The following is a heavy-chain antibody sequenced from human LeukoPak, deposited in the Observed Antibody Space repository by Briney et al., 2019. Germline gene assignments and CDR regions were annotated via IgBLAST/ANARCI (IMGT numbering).Heavy chain of an antibody. V-gene: IGHV1-46*01. CDR3: ARVLHDSSADAFDI. CDR2: INPSGGST. J-gene: IGHJ3*02. Sequence: IINPSGGSTSYAQKFQGRVTMTRDTSTSTVYMELSSLRSEDTAVYYCARVLHDSSADAFDIWGQGTMVTVSS. D-gene: IGHD3-22*01.